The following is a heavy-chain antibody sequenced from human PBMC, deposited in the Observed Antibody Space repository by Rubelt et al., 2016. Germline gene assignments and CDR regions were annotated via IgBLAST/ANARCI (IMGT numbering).Heavy chain of an antibody. J-gene: IGHJ4*02. D-gene: IGHD4-17*01. CDR3: ARANHGDYEDY. CDR2: IDGGNGDT. Sequence: QVQLVQSGAEVKKTGASVQVSCKASGYTLSNFGMHWVPQAPGHRLERKGWIDGGNGDTKYSQKLKDRVSITRDASANTAYRELSSLRSEDTAVYYCARANHGDYEDYWGQGTLVTVSS. V-gene: IGHV1-3*01. CDR1: GYTLSNFG.